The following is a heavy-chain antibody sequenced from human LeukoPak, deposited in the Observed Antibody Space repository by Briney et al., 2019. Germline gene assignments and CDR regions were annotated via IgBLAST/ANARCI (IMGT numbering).Heavy chain of an antibody. J-gene: IGHJ5*02. CDR1: GFTFSSYW. CDR3: AREFGSSSRFDP. D-gene: IGHD6-6*01. V-gene: IGHV3-74*01. Sequence: GGSLRLSCAASGFTFSSYWMHWVRQAPGKGLVWVSRINSDGSSTSYADSVKGRFTISRDNAKNTLYLQMNSLRAADTAVYYCAREFGSSSRFDPWGQGTLVTVSS. CDR2: INSDGSST.